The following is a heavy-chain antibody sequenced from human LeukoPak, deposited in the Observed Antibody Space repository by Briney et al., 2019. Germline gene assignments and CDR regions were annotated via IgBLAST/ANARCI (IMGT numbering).Heavy chain of an antibody. J-gene: IGHJ4*02. V-gene: IGHV3-23*01. CDR1: GFTFRSYA. CDR2: ISGSGTST. D-gene: IGHD3-22*01. Sequence: GGSLRLSCAASGFTFRSYAMSWVRPAPGKGWEWVLAISGSGTSTYYADSVKGRFTISRDNSKNTLYLQMNSLRAEDTAVYYCEGTYYYDSSDDYWGQGTLVTVSS. CDR3: EGTYYYDSSDDY.